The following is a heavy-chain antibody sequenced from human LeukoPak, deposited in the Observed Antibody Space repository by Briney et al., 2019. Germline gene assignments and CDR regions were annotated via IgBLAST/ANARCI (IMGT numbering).Heavy chain of an antibody. CDR3: AKAPYYDYVWGREIYYFDY. Sequence: GGSLRLSCAASGFTFDDYTMHWVRQAPGKGLEWVSLISWDGGSTYYADSVKGRFTISRDNSKNSLYLQMNSLRAEDTAVYYCAKAPYYDYVWGREIYYFDYWGQGTLVTVSS. V-gene: IGHV3-43*01. CDR2: ISWDGGST. J-gene: IGHJ4*02. D-gene: IGHD3-16*01. CDR1: GFTFDDYT.